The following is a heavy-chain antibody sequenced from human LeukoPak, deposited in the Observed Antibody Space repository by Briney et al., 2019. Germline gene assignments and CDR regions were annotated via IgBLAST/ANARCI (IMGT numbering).Heavy chain of an antibody. V-gene: IGHV1-8*01. Sequence: ASVKVSCKASGYSFPSYDVNWVRQATGQGLEWMGWMNPNSGNTGYAQKFQGRVTMTRNTSISTAYMELSSLRSEDTAVYYCARASVLMGYYYYYGMDVWGQGTTVTVSS. CDR3: ARASVLMGYYYYYGMDV. D-gene: IGHD2-8*01. J-gene: IGHJ6*02. CDR2: MNPNSGNT. CDR1: GYSFPSYD.